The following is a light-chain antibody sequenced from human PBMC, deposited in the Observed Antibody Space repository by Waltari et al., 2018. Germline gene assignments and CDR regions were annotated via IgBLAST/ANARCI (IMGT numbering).Light chain of an antibody. CDR2: DVT. CDR1: SRDVGGYND. CDR3: SSYTSSSTLV. J-gene: IGLJ2*01. Sequence: QSALTQPASVSGSPGQSITISCTGTSRDVGGYNDVSWYQHHPGKAPKLMIYDVTKRPSGVSNRFSGSKSGNTASLTISGLQSEDEADYCCSSYTSSSTLVFGGGTKLTVL. V-gene: IGLV2-14*03.